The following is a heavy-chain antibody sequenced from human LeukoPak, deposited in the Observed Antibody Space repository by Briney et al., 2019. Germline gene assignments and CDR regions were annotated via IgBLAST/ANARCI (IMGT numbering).Heavy chain of an antibody. CDR1: GGSVSSSNHN. Sequence: SETLSLTCNVSGGSVSSSNHNWAWIRQSPGMGLEWVGTFFSTGRTSQNPDPSLKGRVTLSVDTSRNQFSLQLSSVTAADTAVYYCARGFWAPDFWSGYSTWGQGTLVTVSS. D-gene: IGHD3-3*01. J-gene: IGHJ5*02. CDR3: ARGFWAPDFWSGYST. V-gene: IGHV4-39*01. CDR2: FFSTGRT.